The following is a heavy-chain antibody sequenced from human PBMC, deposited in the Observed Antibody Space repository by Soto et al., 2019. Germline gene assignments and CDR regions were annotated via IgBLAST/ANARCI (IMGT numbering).Heavy chain of an antibody. J-gene: IGHJ3*02. CDR1: GFSFSNYA. D-gene: IGHD3-10*01. CDR2: ISGSGNRL. CDR3: ARGENYDGSGSYFNDAFDI. Sequence: GGSLRLSCAASGFSFSNYAMAWVRQAPGKGLECVSGISGSGNRLFYAESVKGRFSISSDKSRSTVHLQMDSLGVEDTAIYYCARGENYDGSGSYFNDAFDIWGQGSKVTVSS. V-gene: IGHV3-23*01.